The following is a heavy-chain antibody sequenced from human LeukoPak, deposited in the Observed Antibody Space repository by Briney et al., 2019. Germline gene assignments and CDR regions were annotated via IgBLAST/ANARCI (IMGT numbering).Heavy chain of an antibody. CDR2: IYYSGST. Sequence: SETLSLTCTVSGGSISDYSWSWIRQPPGKGLEWIGNIYYSGSTYYNLSLKSRVTISVDTSKSQFSLKLSSVTAADTAVYYCARVESGYDILTGYYKSLRDFDYWGQGTLVTVSS. CDR3: ARVESGYDILTGYYKSLRDFDY. J-gene: IGHJ4*02. D-gene: IGHD3-9*01. CDR1: GGSISDYS. V-gene: IGHV4-59*12.